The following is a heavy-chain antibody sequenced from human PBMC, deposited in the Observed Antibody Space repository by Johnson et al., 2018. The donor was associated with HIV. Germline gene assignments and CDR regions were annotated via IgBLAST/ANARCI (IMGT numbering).Heavy chain of an antibody. V-gene: IGHV3-66*01. CDR3: PVDTEAFDI. D-gene: IGHD1-14*01. J-gene: IGHJ3*02. Sequence: VQLVESGGGVVRPGGSLRLSCAASGFTVSSNYMSWVRQAPGKGLEWVSVIYSGGSTYYADSVKGRFTISRDNSKNTLYLQMNSLRAEDTAVYYCPVDTEAFDIWGQGTMVTVSS. CDR1: GFTVSSNY. CDR2: IYSGGST.